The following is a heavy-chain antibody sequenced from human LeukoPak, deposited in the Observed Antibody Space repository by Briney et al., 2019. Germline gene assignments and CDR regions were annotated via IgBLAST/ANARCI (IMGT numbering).Heavy chain of an antibody. D-gene: IGHD5-18*01. CDR3: ARVSDTAMVYYMDV. V-gene: IGHV4-59*11. CDR2: IYYSGST. Sequence: PSETLPLTCSVYVGSISSHYWRWIRQPPGKGVERIGNIYYSGSTNYNPSLKSRVTISVDTSKNQFSLKLSSVTAADTAVYYCARVSDTAMVYYMDVWGKGTTVTVSS. J-gene: IGHJ6*03. CDR1: VGSISSHY.